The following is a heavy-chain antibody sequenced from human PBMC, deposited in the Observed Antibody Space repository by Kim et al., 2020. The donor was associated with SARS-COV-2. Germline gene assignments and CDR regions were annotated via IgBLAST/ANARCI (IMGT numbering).Heavy chain of an antibody. CDR2: INHSGST. J-gene: IGHJ6*02. V-gene: IGHV4-34*01. Sequence: SETLSLTCAVYGGSFSGYYWSWIRQPPGKGLEWIGEINHSGSTNYNPSLKSRVTISVDTSKNKFSLKLSSVTAADTAVYYCARGCCNYYGSGSYYYYYGMDVWGQGTTVTVSS. CDR3: ARGCCNYYGSGSYYYYYGMDV. CDR1: GGSFSGYY. D-gene: IGHD3-10*01.